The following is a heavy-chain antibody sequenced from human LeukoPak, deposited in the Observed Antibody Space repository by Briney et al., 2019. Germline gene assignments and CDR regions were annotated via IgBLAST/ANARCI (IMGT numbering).Heavy chain of an antibody. J-gene: IGHJ4*02. Sequence: HRASVKVSCKASGYTFTGYYMHWVRQAPGQGLEWMGWMNPNSGNTGYAQKFQGRVTMTRNTSISTAYMELSSLRSENTAVYYCARGHKRLVDWGQGTLVTVSS. D-gene: IGHD6-19*01. CDR2: MNPNSGNT. CDR1: GYTFTGYY. V-gene: IGHV1-8*02. CDR3: ARGHKRLVD.